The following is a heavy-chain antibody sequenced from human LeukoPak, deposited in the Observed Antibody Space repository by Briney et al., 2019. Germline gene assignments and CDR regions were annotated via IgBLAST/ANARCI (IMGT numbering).Heavy chain of an antibody. V-gene: IGHV4-59*01. Sequence: SETLSLTCTVPGGSISSYYWSWIRQPPGKGLEWFGYFQYSGSTNYNPSLKSRVTISVDTSKNQFSLKLSSVTTADTAMYYCARTVRGDYVDYWGQGTLVTVSS. J-gene: IGHJ4*02. CDR1: GGSISSYY. D-gene: IGHD4-17*01. CDR3: ARTVRGDYVDY. CDR2: FQYSGST.